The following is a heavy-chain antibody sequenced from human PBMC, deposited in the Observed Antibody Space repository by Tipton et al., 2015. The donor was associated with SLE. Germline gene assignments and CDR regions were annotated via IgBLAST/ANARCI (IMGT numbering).Heavy chain of an antibody. CDR3: ARGGGTTGYFDF. J-gene: IGHJ2*01. CDR1: GDSISSYY. Sequence: LRLSCTVSGDSISSYYWSWIRQPPGKGLEWIGYIYYSGSTNYNPSLKSRVTISVDTSKKQFSLKLSAVTAADTAVYYCARGGGTTGYFDFWGRGTLVTVSS. CDR2: IYYSGST. V-gene: IGHV4-59*01. D-gene: IGHD4-17*01.